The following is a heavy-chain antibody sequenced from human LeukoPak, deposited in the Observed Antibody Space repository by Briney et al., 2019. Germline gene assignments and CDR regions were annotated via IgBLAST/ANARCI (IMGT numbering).Heavy chain of an antibody. CDR1: GFTFSSYA. CDR3: AKDAGYYYGSGSYLDV. D-gene: IGHD3-10*01. J-gene: IGHJ6*02. Sequence: GGSLRLSCAASGFTFSSYAMSWVRQAPGKGLEWVSAISGSGGSTYYADSVKGRFTISRDNSKNTLYQQMNSLRAEDTAVYYCAKDAGYYYGSGSYLDVWGQGTTVTVSS. CDR2: ISGSGGST. V-gene: IGHV3-23*01.